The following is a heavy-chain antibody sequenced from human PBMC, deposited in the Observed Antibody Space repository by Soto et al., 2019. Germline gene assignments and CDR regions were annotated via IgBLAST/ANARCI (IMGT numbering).Heavy chain of an antibody. CDR1: GGTFSNYP. CDR3: ARGNHRWLQLWYFDL. D-gene: IGHD5-12*01. J-gene: IGHJ2*01. Sequence: QVQLVQSGAEVKKPGSSVKVSCKASGGTFSNYPISWVRQATGQGLEWMGGIIPIFGTVNYAQKFQGRVTITADESTSTAYIELSSLRSEDTAVYYCARGNHRWLQLWYFDLWGRGTLVTVSS. V-gene: IGHV1-69*12. CDR2: IIPIFGTV.